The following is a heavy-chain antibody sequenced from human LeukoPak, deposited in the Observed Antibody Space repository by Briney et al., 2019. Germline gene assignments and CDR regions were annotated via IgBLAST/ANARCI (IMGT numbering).Heavy chain of an antibody. CDR3: AKWKYSNSGIDDY. V-gene: IGHV3-72*01. Sequence: QTGGSLRLSCVASGFTFSDHYIDWVRQAPGKGLEWVGRMRNKANSYTTENAASVKGRLTLSRDDSKRLVFLQLNSLKIEDTAVYYCAKWKYSNSGIDDYWGQGTLVTVSS. CDR1: GFTFSDHY. D-gene: IGHD6-6*01. J-gene: IGHJ4*02. CDR2: MRNKANSYTT.